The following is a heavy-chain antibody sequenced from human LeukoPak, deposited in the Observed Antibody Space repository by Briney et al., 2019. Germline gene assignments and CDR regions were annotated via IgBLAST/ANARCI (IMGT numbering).Heavy chain of an antibody. D-gene: IGHD3-3*01. V-gene: IGHV4-30-4*08. CDR2: IYYSGST. Sequence: SQTLSLTCTVSGGSISSGDYYWSWIRQPPGKGLEWIGYIYYSGSTYYNPSLKSRVTISVDTSKNQFSLKLSSVTAADTAVYYCARVVYDFWSGGFDPWGQGTLVTVSS. J-gene: IGHJ5*02. CDR3: ARVVYDFWSGGFDP. CDR1: GGSISSGDYY.